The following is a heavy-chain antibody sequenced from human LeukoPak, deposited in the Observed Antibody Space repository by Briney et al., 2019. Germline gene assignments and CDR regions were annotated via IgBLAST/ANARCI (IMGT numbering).Heavy chain of an antibody. D-gene: IGHD2-15*01. Sequence: GGSLRLSCAASGFTLSSYGMHWVRQASGKGLEWVAVISYDGSNKYYADSVKGRFTISRDNSKNTLYLQMNSLRAEDTAVYYCAKDRGSGWFDPWGQGTLVTVSS. J-gene: IGHJ5*02. CDR2: ISYDGSNK. V-gene: IGHV3-30*18. CDR1: GFTLSSYG. CDR3: AKDRGSGWFDP.